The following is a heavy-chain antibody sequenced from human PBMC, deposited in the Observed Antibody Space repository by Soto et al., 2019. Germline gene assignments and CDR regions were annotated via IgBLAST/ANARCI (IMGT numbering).Heavy chain of an antibody. D-gene: IGHD1-1*01. CDR2: NIPTFGIP. J-gene: IGHJ4*02. CDR3: VAGGTRWLQSPFDY. V-gene: IGHV1-69*02. CDR1: GGTFSRYS. Sequence: ASVKVSCKASGGTFSRYSITWVRQAPGHGLEWIGRNIPTFGIPTYAQKFQGRVTFTADESTSTAYMEVRSLRSEDTAVYYCVAGGTRWLQSPFDYWGQGTLVTVSS.